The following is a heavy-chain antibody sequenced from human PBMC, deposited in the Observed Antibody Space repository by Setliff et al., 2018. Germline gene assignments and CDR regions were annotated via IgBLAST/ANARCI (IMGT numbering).Heavy chain of an antibody. CDR2: INHSGAT. CDR3: RFWSYVYKNDY. D-gene: IGHD3-16*01. Sequence: SETLSLTCTVYGVSFSDYYWGWVRQSPGKGLDWIGEINHSGATNYIPSLKSRLTISVDTSKRQFSLKLNSATAADTAVYYCRFWSYVYKNDYWAQGTLVTVSS. V-gene: IGHV4-34*01. CDR1: GVSFSDYY. J-gene: IGHJ4*02.